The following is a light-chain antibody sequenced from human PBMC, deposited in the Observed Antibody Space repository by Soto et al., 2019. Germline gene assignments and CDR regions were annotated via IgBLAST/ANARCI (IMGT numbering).Light chain of an antibody. Sequence: DIQMTQSPSTLSASVGDRVTITCRASQSISDWLAWFQQKPGNAPKLLIYDASTLENGVPSRFSGSGSGTEFTLTISSLQPDDFATYYCQQYNSYSPWTFGQGSKV. CDR3: QQYNSYSPWT. V-gene: IGKV1-5*01. J-gene: IGKJ1*01. CDR1: QSISDW. CDR2: DAS.